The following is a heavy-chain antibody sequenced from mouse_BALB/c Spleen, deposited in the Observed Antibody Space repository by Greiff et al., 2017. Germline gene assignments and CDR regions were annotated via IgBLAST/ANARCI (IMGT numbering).Heavy chain of an antibody. J-gene: IGHJ4*01. CDR1: GFSLTSYG. CDR2: IWSGGST. V-gene: IGHV2-2*02. Sequence: VKVVESGPGLVQPSQSLSITCTVSGFSLTSYGVHWVRQSPGKGLEWLGVIWSGGSTDYNAAFISRLSISKDNSKSQVFFKMNSLQANDTAIYYCARKAYYRYAMDYWGQGTSVTVSS. CDR3: ARKAYYRYAMDY. D-gene: IGHD2-14*01.